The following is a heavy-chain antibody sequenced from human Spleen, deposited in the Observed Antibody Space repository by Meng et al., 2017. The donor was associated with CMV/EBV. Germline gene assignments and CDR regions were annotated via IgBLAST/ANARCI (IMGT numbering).Heavy chain of an antibody. J-gene: IGHJ3*01. CDR3: VLGSGYTVDV. CDR1: GGSFNGYY. V-gene: IGHV4-34*01. D-gene: IGHD5-24*01. Sequence: SETLSLTCAVYGGSFNGYYWSWIRQPPGKGLEWIGEINHSGSTNYNPSVKSRVTISEDTSKHQSSLNLRFVTAADTAMYYCVLGSGYTVDVWGQGTLVTVSS. CDR2: INHSGST.